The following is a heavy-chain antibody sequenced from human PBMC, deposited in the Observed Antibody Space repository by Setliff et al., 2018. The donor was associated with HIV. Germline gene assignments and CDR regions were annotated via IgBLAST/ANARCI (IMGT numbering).Heavy chain of an antibody. D-gene: IGHD3-16*01. V-gene: IGHV4-61*02. Sequence: KPSETLSLTCTVSGGSISSGNYYWSWIRQPAGKGLEWIGRIYTSGSTNYNPSLKSRVTISLDTSKKQFSLNLSSVAAADTAVYYCARRSPGGGYYMDVWGKGTTVTVSS. CDR2: IYTSGST. J-gene: IGHJ6*03. CDR1: GGSISSGNYY. CDR3: ARRSPGGGYYMDV.